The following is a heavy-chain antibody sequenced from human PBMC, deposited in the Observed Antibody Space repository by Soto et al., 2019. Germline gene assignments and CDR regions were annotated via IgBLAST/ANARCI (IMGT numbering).Heavy chain of an antibody. CDR3: ARVGGSGGWYFYFDY. Sequence: SVKLSCKASGGTFSSYASSWVRQAPGQGLEWMGGIIPIFGTANYAQKFQGRVTITADEATSTAYNELSSLRAEDTAVYYCARVGGSGGWYFYFDYWGEGTLVTVS. CDR1: GGTFSSYA. V-gene: IGHV1-69*13. J-gene: IGHJ4*02. CDR2: IIPIFGTA. D-gene: IGHD6-19*01.